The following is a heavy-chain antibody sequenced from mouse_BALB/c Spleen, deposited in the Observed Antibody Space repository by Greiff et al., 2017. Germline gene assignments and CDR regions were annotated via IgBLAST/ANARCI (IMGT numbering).Heavy chain of an antibody. CDR3: ARPIYYDRGRGFAY. CDR2: IDTSDSYT. J-gene: IGHJ3*01. V-gene: IGHV1-69*01. CDR1: GYTFTDYW. Sequence: QVQLQQPGAELVMPGASVKMSCKASGYTFTDYWMHWVKQRPGQGLEWIGAIDTSDSYTSYNQKFKGKATLTVDESSSTAYMQLSSLTSEDSAVYYCARPIYYDRGRGFAYWGQGTLVTVSA. D-gene: IGHD2-4*01.